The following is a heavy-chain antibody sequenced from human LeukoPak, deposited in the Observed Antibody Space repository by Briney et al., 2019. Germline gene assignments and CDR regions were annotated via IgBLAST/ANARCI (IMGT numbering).Heavy chain of an antibody. CDR1: GGTFNSCT. V-gene: IGHV1-69*05. D-gene: IGHD4-17*01. CDR3: ATTARDYGDLQSFFDY. CDR2: IIAIFGIG. Sequence: ASVKVSCKASGGTFNSCTMNWVRQAPGQGLEWMGGIIAIFGIGNYAQKFQGRVTITTDESTSTAYMELSSLRSEDTAVYYCATTARDYGDLQSFFDYWGQGTLVTVSS. J-gene: IGHJ4*02.